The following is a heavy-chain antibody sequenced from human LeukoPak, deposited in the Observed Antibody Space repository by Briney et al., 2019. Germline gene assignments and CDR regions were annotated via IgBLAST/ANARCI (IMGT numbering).Heavy chain of an antibody. CDR3: ARDRGKRVVAITMVRGVVDY. V-gene: IGHV1-2*02. D-gene: IGHD3-10*01. J-gene: IGHJ4*02. CDR2: IYRNSGGT. CDR1: GYTFTGYY. Sequence: GASVKVSCKASGYTFTGYYMHWVRQAPGQGLEWMGWIYRNSGGTNYAQKFQGRVTMTRDTSISTAYMELSRLRSDDTAVYYCARDRGKRVVAITMVRGVVDYWGQGTLVTVSS.